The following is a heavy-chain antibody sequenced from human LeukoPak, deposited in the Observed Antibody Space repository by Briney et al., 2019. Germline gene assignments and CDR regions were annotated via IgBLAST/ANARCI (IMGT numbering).Heavy chain of an antibody. J-gene: IGHJ6*03. D-gene: IGHD3-10*01. CDR2: ISAYNGNT. CDR3: ARGVYGSGSYSFYYYYYYMDV. V-gene: IGHV1-18*01. Sequence: ASVKVSCKASGYTFTSYGISWVRQAPGQGLEWMGWISAYNGNTNYAQKLQGRVTMTTDTSTSTAYMELRSLRSEDTAVYYCARGVYGSGSYSFYYYYYYMDVWGKGTTVTISS. CDR1: GYTFTSYG.